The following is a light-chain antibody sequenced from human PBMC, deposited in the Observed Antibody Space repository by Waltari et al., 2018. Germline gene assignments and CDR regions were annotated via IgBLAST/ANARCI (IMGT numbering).Light chain of an antibody. J-gene: IGKJ3*01. V-gene: IGKV1-27*01. CDR1: QGIYNY. Sequence: ASQGIYNYLAWYQQKPGQVPKLLIYAASALQSGVPSRFSGSGSGTDFTLTISSLRPEDVATYYCQKYDSAPFTFGPGTKVDIK. CDR3: QKYDSAPFT. CDR2: AAS.